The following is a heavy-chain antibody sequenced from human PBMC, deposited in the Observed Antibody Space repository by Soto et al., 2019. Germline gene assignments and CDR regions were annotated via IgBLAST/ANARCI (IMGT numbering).Heavy chain of an antibody. Sequence: GASVKVSCKASGGTFSSYAISWVRQAPGQGLEWMGGIIPIFGTANYAQKFQGRVTITADESTSTAYMELSSLRSEDTAVYYCARQGEGVDIVATDLNHIDYWGQGTLVTVSS. CDR1: GGTFSSYA. D-gene: IGHD5-12*01. CDR2: IIPIFGTA. J-gene: IGHJ4*02. V-gene: IGHV1-69*13. CDR3: ARQGEGVDIVATDLNHIDY.